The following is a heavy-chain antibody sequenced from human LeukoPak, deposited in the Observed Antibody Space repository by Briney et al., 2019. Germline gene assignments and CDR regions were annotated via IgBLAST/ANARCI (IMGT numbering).Heavy chain of an antibody. CDR2: IIPIFGTA. CDR1: GGTFSIYA. J-gene: IGHJ4*02. CDR3: ARGPISIAARGYYFDY. Sequence: ASVKVSCKASGGTFSIYAISWVRQAPGQGLEWMGGIIPIFGTANYAQKFQGRVTITADESTSTAHMELSSLRSEDTAVYYCARGPISIAARGYYFDYWGQGTLVTVSS. D-gene: IGHD6-6*01. V-gene: IGHV1-69*13.